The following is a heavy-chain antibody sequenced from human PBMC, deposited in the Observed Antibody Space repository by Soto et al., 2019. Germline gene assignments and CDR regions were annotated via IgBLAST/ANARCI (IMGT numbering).Heavy chain of an antibody. CDR2: INHSGST. CDR3: ARLQKTDGYMDV. J-gene: IGHJ6*03. V-gene: IGHV4-34*01. CDR1: GGSFSGYY. Sequence: QVQLQQWGAGLLKPSETLSLTCAVYGGSFSGYYWSWIRQPPGKGLEWIGEINHSGSTNYNPSLKSRVTISVDTSKNQFPLKLSSVTAADTAVYYCARLQKTDGYMDVWGKGTTVTVSS. D-gene: IGHD4-4*01.